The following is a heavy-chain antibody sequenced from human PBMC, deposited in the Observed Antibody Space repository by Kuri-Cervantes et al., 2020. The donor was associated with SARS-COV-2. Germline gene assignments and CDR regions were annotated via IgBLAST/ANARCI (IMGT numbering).Heavy chain of an antibody. CDR3: ARLRGSGSYGDY. D-gene: IGHD1-26*01. V-gene: IGHV4-39*02. CDR2: IYFSEPETT. CDR1: GGSISSYY. J-gene: IGHJ4*02. Sequence: SETLSLTCTVSGGSISSYYWSWIRQPPGKGLEWIGSIYFSEPETTFYKSSLKGRVTISADTSKNLFSLNLNSVTAADTAVYFCARLRGSGSYGDYWGQGILVTVSS.